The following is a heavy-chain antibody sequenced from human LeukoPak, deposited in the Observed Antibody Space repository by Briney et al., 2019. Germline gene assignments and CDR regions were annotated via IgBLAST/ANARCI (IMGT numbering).Heavy chain of an antibody. CDR2: ISYDGSNR. D-gene: IGHD3-10*01. Sequence: GGSLRLSCAASGFTFSNYPMHWVRQTPGKGLEWVAVISYDGSNRYYADSVKGRFTISRDNSKNTLYLQMNSLRAEDTTVYYCAKAARSLGGLPNYYYYYMDVWGKGTTVTVSS. V-gene: IGHV3-30*04. CDR3: AKAARSLGGLPNYYYYYMDV. CDR1: GFTFSNYP. J-gene: IGHJ6*03.